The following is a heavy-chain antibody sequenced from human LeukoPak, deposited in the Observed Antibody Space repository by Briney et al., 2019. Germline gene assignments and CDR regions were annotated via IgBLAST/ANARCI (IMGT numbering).Heavy chain of an antibody. Sequence: SETLSLTCAVYGGSFRNYYWTWIRQPPGQGLEWIGEINHTGSADSNPSLKSRVTISVDTSKNQISLKLSSVTAADTAVYYCARGYVGFYYGSGTYHYGMDVWGQGTTVTVSS. V-gene: IGHV4-34*01. J-gene: IGHJ6*02. CDR1: GGSFRNYY. D-gene: IGHD3-10*01. CDR2: INHTGSA. CDR3: ARGYVGFYYGSGTYHYGMDV.